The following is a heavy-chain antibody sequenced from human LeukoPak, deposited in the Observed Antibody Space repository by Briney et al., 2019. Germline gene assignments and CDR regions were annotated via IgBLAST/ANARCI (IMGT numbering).Heavy chain of an antibody. CDR1: GGSISSGGYY. D-gene: IGHD6-13*01. CDR2: IYHSGST. V-gene: IGHV4-30-2*01. Sequence: SETLSLTCTVSGGSISSGGYYWSWIRQPPGKGLEWIGYIYHSGSTYYNPSPKSRVTISVDRSKNQFSLKLTSVTAADTAVYYCARDQRYSSSWGQGTLVTVSS. CDR3: ARDQRYSSS. J-gene: IGHJ4*02.